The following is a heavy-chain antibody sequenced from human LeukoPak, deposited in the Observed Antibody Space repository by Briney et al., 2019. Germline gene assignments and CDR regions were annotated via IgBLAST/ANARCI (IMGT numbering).Heavy chain of an antibody. J-gene: IGHJ5*02. CDR1: GGSISSGGYY. CDR2: IYYSGST. D-gene: IGHD2/OR15-2a*01. Sequence: SETLSLTCTVSGGSISSGGYYWSWIRQHPGKGLEWIGYIYYSGSTYYNPSLKCRVTISVDTSKNQFSLKLSSVTAADTAVYYCARDKNFFSNWFDPWGQGTLVTVSS. CDR3: ARDKNFFSNWFDP. V-gene: IGHV4-31*03.